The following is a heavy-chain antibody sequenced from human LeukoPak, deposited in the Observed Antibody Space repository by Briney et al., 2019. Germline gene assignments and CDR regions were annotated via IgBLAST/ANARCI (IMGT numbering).Heavy chain of an antibody. CDR2: INPNSGGT. V-gene: IGHV1-2*02. J-gene: IGHJ3*01. Sequence: GASVKVSCKASGYTFTGYYMHWVRQAPGQGLEWMGWINPNSGGTNYAQKFQGRVTMTRDTSISTAYMELSRLRSDDTAVYYCARSGPSLSPIDFWSGYYVVWGQGTMVTVSS. D-gene: IGHD3-3*01. CDR1: GYTFTGYY. CDR3: ARSGPSLSPIDFWSGYYVV.